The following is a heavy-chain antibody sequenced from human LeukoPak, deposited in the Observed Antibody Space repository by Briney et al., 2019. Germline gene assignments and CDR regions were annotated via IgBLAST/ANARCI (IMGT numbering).Heavy chain of an antibody. CDR3: ARDRIAVAGSV. D-gene: IGHD6-19*01. CDR1: GFTVSSNY. CDR2: IYSGGSA. Sequence: PGGSLRLSCAASGFTVSSNYMSWVRQAPGKGLEWVSVIYSGGSAYYAGSVKGRFTISRDNSKNTLYLQMNSLRAEDTAVYYCARDRIAVAGSVWGQGTLVTVSS. V-gene: IGHV3-66*02. J-gene: IGHJ4*02.